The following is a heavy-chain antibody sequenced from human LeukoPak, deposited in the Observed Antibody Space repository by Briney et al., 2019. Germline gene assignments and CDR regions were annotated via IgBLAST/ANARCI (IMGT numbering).Heavy chain of an antibody. V-gene: IGHV4-34*01. CDR3: ARGGILTGYPSYYYYYYGMDV. CDR1: GGSFSGYY. J-gene: IGHJ6*02. D-gene: IGHD3-9*01. CDR2: INHSGST. Sequence: SGTLSLTCAVYGGSFSGYYWSWIRQPPGKGLEWIGEINHSGSTNYNPSLKSRVTISVDTSKNQFSLKLSSVTAADTAVYYCARGGILTGYPSYYYYYYGMDVWGQGTTVTVSS.